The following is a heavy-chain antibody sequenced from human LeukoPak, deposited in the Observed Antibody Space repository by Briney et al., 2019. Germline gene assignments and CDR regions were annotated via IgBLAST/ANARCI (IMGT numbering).Heavy chain of an antibody. D-gene: IGHD4-17*01. Sequence: GGSLRLSCAASGFTFSSYAMHWVRQAPGKGLEWVAVISYDGSNKYYADSVKGRFTISRDNSKNTLYLQMNSLRAEDTAVYYCARDNARGPPGTVSYQYYYYYYGMDVWGQGTTVTVSS. CDR1: GFTFSSYA. J-gene: IGHJ6*02. CDR3: ARDNARGPPGTVSYQYYYYYYGMDV. V-gene: IGHV3-30-3*01. CDR2: ISYDGSNK.